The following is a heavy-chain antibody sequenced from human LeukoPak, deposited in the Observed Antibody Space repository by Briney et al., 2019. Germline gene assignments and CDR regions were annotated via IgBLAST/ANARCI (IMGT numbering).Heavy chain of an antibody. J-gene: IGHJ3*02. V-gene: IGHV4-59*11. CDR1: DASFSSHY. CDR3: ARDPTTVTKGFDI. CDR2: ISHTGST. Sequence: SETLSLTCIVSDASFSSHYWTWIRQPPGKGLEWIGYISHTGSTNYNPSLKSRVTIPVDTSKNQFSLKLSSVTAADTAVYYCARDPTTVTKGFDIWGQGTMVTVSS. D-gene: IGHD4-17*01.